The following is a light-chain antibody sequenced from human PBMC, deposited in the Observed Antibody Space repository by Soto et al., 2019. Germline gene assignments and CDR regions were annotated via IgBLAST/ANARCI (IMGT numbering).Light chain of an antibody. CDR3: TSYIHRRTLVV. CDR2: GVT. V-gene: IGLV2-14*01. J-gene: IGLJ2*01. Sequence: QSALTQPASVSGSPGQSITISCTGTSIDVGGYNYVSWYQHHPGKAPKLMIYGVTNRPSGVSIRFSGSKSGSTASLTISGLQPEDEADYYCTSYIHRRTLVVFGGGTKLTVL. CDR1: SIDVGGYNY.